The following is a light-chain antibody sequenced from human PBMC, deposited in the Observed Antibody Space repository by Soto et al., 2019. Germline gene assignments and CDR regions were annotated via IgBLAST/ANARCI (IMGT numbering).Light chain of an antibody. CDR2: KAS. CDR1: QSIDTW. V-gene: IGKV1-5*03. J-gene: IGKJ1*01. CDR3: KQYNSYRA. Sequence: DIQMTQSPSTLSASVGDRVTITCRASQSIDTWLAWHQQKPGQVPKILISKASSLESGVQSRFSGSGSGTEFTLTISSLQPDDSATYYCKQYNSYRAXGQGTKVDIK.